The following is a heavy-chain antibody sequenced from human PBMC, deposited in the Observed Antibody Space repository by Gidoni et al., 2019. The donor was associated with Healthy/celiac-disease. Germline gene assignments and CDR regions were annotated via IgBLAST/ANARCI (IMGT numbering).Heavy chain of an antibody. Sequence: QVQLQESGPGLVKPSKTLSLTCTVSGDSISSYYWSWIRQPPGKGLEWIGYFYYSGSSNYNPSLKSRVTISVDTSKNQFSLKLSSVTAADTAVYDCARAGNGGGPPIDYWGQGTLVTVSS. CDR3: ARAGNGGGPPIDY. CDR2: FYYSGSS. CDR1: GDSISSYY. J-gene: IGHJ4*02. V-gene: IGHV4-59*01. D-gene: IGHD2-15*01.